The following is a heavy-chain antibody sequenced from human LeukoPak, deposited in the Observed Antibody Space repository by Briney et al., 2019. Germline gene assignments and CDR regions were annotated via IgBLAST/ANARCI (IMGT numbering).Heavy chain of an antibody. CDR3: ARVGEKTIFGVGHFDY. Sequence: ASVKVSCKASGYTFTNYGIGWVRQAPGKGLDWMGGYNPEDEGTIYAQKFQGRVTMTEDTSTDTAYMELSSLRSEDTAVYYCARVGEKTIFGVGHFDYWGQGTLVTVSS. J-gene: IGHJ4*02. V-gene: IGHV1-24*01. CDR2: YNPEDEGT. D-gene: IGHD3-3*01. CDR1: GYTFTNYG.